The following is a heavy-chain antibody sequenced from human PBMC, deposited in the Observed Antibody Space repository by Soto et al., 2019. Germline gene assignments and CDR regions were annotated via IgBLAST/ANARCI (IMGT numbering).Heavy chain of an antibody. CDR2: ISGSGGST. J-gene: IGHJ6*02. Sequence: PGGSLRLSCAASGFTFSSYAMSWVRQATGKGLEWVSAISGSGGSTCYADSVKGRFTISRDNSKNTLYLQMNSLRAEDTAVYYCAKEMWFGPSAGMDVWGQGTTVTVSS. CDR1: GFTFSSYA. D-gene: IGHD3-10*01. V-gene: IGHV3-23*01. CDR3: AKEMWFGPSAGMDV.